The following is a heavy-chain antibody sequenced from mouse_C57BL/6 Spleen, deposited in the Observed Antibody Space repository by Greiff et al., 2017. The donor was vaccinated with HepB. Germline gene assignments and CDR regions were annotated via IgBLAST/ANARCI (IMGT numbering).Heavy chain of an antibody. CDR1: GYTFTSYW. CDR2: INPSSGYT. CDR3: ASDISYYYGEDY. D-gene: IGHD1-1*01. V-gene: IGHV1-7*01. Sequence: VQLQQSGAELAKPGASVKLSCKASGYTFTSYWMHWVKQRPGQGLEWIGYINPSSGYTKYNQKFKDKATLTADKSASTAYMQMSSLTYEDSAVYYCASDISYYYGEDYWGQGTTLTVSS. J-gene: IGHJ2*01.